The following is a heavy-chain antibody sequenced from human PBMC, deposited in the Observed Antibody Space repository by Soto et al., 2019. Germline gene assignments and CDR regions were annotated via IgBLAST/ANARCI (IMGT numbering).Heavy chain of an antibody. CDR1: GFTFSSYG. CDR2: IWYDGSNK. J-gene: IGHJ4*02. CDR3: AKEFGSTWIDH. Sequence: QPGGSLRLSCAASGFTFSSYGMHWVRQAPGKGLEWVAVIWYDGSNKYYADSVKGRFTISRDSSRNTLFLQLNSLRAEDTAVYYCAKEFGSTWIDHWGEGTLVTVSS. D-gene: IGHD6-13*01. V-gene: IGHV3-30*02.